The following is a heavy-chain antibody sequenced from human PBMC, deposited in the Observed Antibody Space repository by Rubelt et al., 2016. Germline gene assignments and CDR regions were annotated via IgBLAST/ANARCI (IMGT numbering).Heavy chain of an antibody. J-gene: IGHJ4*02. CDR2: INAGNGNT. Sequence: GQRLEWMGWINAGNGNTKYSQKFQGRVTISRDTSASTAYMELSSLRSEDTAVYYCAREYSSSSGRAWDIWGQGTLVTVSS. V-gene: IGHV1-3*01. D-gene: IGHD6-6*01. CDR3: AREYSSSSGRAWDI.